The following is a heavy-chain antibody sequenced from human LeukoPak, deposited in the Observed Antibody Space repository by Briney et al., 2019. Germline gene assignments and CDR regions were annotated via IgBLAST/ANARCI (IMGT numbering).Heavy chain of an antibody. J-gene: IGHJ4*02. Sequence: GGSLRLSCAASGFTFDDHGMSWVRQAPGKGLEWVSGINWNAGRTGYADSVKGRFTISRDNAKNSLYLQMNSLRAEDTALYYCVRGSGSYYDGLEDYWGQGTLVIVSS. CDR1: GFTFDDHG. CDR2: INWNAGRT. CDR3: VRGSGSYYDGLEDY. V-gene: IGHV3-20*04. D-gene: IGHD1-26*01.